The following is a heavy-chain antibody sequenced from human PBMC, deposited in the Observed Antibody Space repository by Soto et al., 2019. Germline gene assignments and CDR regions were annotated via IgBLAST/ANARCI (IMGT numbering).Heavy chain of an antibody. CDR2: IYYSGST. CDR3: ARVRPSGLDYFDY. D-gene: IGHD3-16*01. CDR1: GGSISSGGYY. Sequence: PSETLSLTCTVSGGSISSGGYYWSWIRQHPGKGLEWIGYIYYSGSTYYNPSLKSRVTISVDTSKNQFSLKLSSVTAADTAVYYCARVRPSGLDYFDYWGQGTLVTVSS. V-gene: IGHV4-31*03. J-gene: IGHJ4*02.